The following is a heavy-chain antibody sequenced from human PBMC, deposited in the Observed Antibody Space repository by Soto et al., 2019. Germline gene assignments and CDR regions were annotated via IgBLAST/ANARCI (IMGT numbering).Heavy chain of an antibody. CDR1: GDSVSSNSAA. CDR3: ARDGRYIGYAYYYYGMDV. D-gene: IGHD5-12*01. Sequence: QTLSLTCAISGDSVSSNSAAWNWIRQSPSRGLEWLGRTYYRSKWYNDYAVSVRSRITINPDTSKNQFSLQLNSVTPEDTAVYYCARDGRYIGYAYYYYGMDVCGQWTTGTVFS. CDR2: TYYRSKWYN. J-gene: IGHJ6*02. V-gene: IGHV6-1*01.